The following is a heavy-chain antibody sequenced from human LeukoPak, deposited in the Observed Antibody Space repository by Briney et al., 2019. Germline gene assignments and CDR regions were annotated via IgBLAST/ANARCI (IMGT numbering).Heavy chain of an antibody. V-gene: IGHV5-51*01. J-gene: IGHJ2*01. D-gene: IGHD6-13*01. CDR2: IYPGDSDT. CDR3: ARQGGEIAAAGTYWYFDL. CDR1: GYSFTSYW. Sequence: GESLKISCKVSGYSFTSYWIGWVRQMPGKGLEWMGIIYPGDSDTRYSPSFQGQVTISADKSISTAYLQWSSLKASDTAMYYCARQGGEIAAAGTYWYFDLWGRGTLVTVSS.